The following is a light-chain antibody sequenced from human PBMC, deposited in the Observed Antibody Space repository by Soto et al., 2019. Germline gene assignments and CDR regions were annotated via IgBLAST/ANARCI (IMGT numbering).Light chain of an antibody. J-gene: IGKJ1*01. CDR1: QSVSSTY. CDR2: GAS. V-gene: IGKV3-15*01. Sequence: EIVLTQSPGTLSLSPGERATLSCRASQSVSSTYVAWYQQKSGQAPRLLIYGASSRATGIPARFSGSGSGTEFTLTISSLQSEDFAVYYCQQYNNWPPCTFGQGTKVDIK. CDR3: QQYNNWPPCT.